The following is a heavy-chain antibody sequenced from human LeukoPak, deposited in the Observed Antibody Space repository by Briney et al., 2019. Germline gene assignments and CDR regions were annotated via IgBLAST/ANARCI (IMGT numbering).Heavy chain of an antibody. D-gene: IGHD3-22*01. CDR3: ARAILYYDSSGYIDY. CDR2: IYYSGTT. Sequence: SETLSLTCTVSGGSISSSSYYWGWIRQPPGKGLEWIGPIYYSGTTYYNPSLTSRVTISVDTSKNQFSLKLSSVTAADTAVYYCARAILYYDSSGYIDYWGQGTLVTVSS. CDR1: GGSISSSSYY. V-gene: IGHV4-39*07. J-gene: IGHJ4*02.